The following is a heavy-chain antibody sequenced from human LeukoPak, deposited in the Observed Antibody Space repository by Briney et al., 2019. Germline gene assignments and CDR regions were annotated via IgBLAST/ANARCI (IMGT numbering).Heavy chain of an antibody. J-gene: IGHJ4*02. D-gene: IGHD3-9*01. CDR2: IYTSGST. CDR1: GDSVNSGAYY. CDR3: ARGPKDYDILTGSLAD. Sequence: PSQTLSLTCTVSGDSVNSGAYYWSWIRQPAGKGLEWIGRIYTSGSTNYNPSLKSRVTISVDTSKNQFSLKLSSVTAADTAVYYCARGPKDYDILTGSLADWGQGTLVTVSS. V-gene: IGHV4-61*02.